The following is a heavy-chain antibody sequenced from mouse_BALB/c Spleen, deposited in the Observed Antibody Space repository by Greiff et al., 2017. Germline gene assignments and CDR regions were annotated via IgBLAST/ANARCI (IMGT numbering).Heavy chain of an antibody. CDR1: GYTFTSYW. D-gene: IGHD1-1*01. J-gene: IGHJ4*01. Sequence: QVQLQQSGAELARPGASVKLSCKASGYTFTSYWMQWVKQRPGQGLEWIGAIYPGDGDTRYTQKFKGKATLTADKSSSTAYMQLSSLASEDSAVYYCARNYYGSSYPYAMDYWGQGTSVTVSS. CDR2: IYPGDGDT. CDR3: ARNYYGSSYPYAMDY. V-gene: IGHV1-87*01.